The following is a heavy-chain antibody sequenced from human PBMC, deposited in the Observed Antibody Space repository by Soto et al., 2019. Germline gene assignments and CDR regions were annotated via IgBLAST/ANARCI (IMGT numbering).Heavy chain of an antibody. CDR2: IWHDGSRK. Sequence: QLVESGGGVVQPGRSLTLSCAASGLTFSNYGMHWDRQAPGKGLEWVAVIWHDGSRKYYADSVEGRFTISRDNSKNALYLQINSLRAEDTAVYFCARDERSCYFDLWGRGTLVTVSS. D-gene: IGHD1-1*01. V-gene: IGHV3-33*01. CDR1: GLTFSNYG. CDR3: ARDERSCYFDL. J-gene: IGHJ2*01.